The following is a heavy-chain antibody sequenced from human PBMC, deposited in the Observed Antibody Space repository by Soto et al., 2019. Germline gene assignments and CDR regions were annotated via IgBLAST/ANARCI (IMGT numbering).Heavy chain of an antibody. D-gene: IGHD1-7*01. CDR1: GFTFSRVS. J-gene: IGHJ5*02. CDR2: ISSSSSYI. CDR3: ARDWNYGGTGWFDP. V-gene: IGHV3-21*01. Sequence: PGGSLRLSCEASGFTFSRVSMNWVRQVPGKGLEWVSSISSSSSYIYYADSVKGRFTISRDNAKNSLYLQMNSLRAEDTAVYYCARDWNYGGTGWFDPWGQGTLVTVSS.